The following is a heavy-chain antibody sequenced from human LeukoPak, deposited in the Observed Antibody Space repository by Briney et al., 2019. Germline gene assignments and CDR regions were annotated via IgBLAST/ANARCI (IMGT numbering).Heavy chain of an antibody. CDR3: ATTNDGGGYQWGDFFNF. CDR2: IIPNLGTT. J-gene: IGHJ4*02. CDR1: GGTSNSHA. D-gene: IGHD3-22*01. V-gene: IGHV1-69*04. Sequence: SVKVSCKASGGTSNSHAISWVRQAPGQGLEWMGRIIPNLGTTNRAQNFQDRVTLTADKSTNTAYMELTSLTSDDTAVYYCATTNDGGGYQWGDFFNFWGQGTLVTVSS.